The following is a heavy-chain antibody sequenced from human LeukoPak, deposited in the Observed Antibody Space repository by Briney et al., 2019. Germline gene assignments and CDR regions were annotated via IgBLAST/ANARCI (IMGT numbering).Heavy chain of an antibody. V-gene: IGHV1-46*01. J-gene: IGHJ4*02. D-gene: IGHD5-24*01. Sequence: ASVKVSCKASGYTFTSYYMHWVRQAPGQGLEWMGIINPSGGSTSYAQKFQGRVTMTRDMSTSTVYMELSSLRSEDTAVYYCARDDKKDGYNYDLDYGGQEPLATVSS. CDR2: INPSGGST. CDR3: ARDDKKDGYNYDLDY. CDR1: GYTFTSYY.